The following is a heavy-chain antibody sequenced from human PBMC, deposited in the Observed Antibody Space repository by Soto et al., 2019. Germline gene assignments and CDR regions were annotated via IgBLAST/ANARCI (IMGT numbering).Heavy chain of an antibody. Sequence: GESLKISCQGSGYTFTGHWISWVRQLPGKGLEWMGRIDPSDSYTDYSPTVQGHVTMSADKSINTAYLQWSSLQASDTAVYYCTRHTGYDSSLDYWGQGTLVTVSS. CDR1: GYTFTGHW. CDR3: TRHTGYDSSLDY. J-gene: IGHJ4*02. CDR2: IDPSDSYT. D-gene: IGHD5-12*01. V-gene: IGHV5-10-1*01.